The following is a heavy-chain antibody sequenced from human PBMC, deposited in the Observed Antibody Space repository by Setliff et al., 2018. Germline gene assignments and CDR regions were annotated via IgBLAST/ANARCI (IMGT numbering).Heavy chain of an antibody. D-gene: IGHD2-2*01. CDR1: GYTFTDYY. J-gene: IGHJ4*02. CDR2: INPNSGGT. V-gene: IGHV1-2*02. CDR3: ARGRQVHRHLVIVPAAAFDF. Sequence: ASVKVSCKASGYTFTDYYIHWVRQAPGQGLEWMGWINPNSGGTNYPQGFQGRVAMTRDTAISTAFMELSSLRSDDTAVYYCARGRQVHRHLVIVPAAAFDFWGQGARVTVSS.